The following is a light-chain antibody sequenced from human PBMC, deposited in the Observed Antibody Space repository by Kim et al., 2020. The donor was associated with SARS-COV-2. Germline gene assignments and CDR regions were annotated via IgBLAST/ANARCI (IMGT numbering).Light chain of an antibody. Sequence: GQSVSISCTGTSSDVGGYNYVSWYQQHPGKAPKLMIYEVSKRPSGVPDRFSGSKSGNTASLTVSGLQAEDEADYYCCSYAGSNNLVFGGGTQLTVL. CDR2: EVS. CDR3: CSYAGSNNLV. V-gene: IGLV2-8*01. J-gene: IGLJ2*01. CDR1: SSDVGGYNY.